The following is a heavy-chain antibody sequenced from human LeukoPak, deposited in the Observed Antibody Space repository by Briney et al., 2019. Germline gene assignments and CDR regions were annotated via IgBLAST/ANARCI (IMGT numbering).Heavy chain of an antibody. Sequence: SETLSLTCTVSGGSISSYYWSWIRQPPWKGLEWIGYIYYSGSTNYNPSLKSRVTISVDTSKNQFSLKLSSVTAADTAVYYCARATLREQLWDWGQGTLVTVSS. CDR1: GGSISSYY. D-gene: IGHD6-13*01. CDR3: ARATLREQLWD. V-gene: IGHV4-59*01. CDR2: IYYSGST. J-gene: IGHJ4*02.